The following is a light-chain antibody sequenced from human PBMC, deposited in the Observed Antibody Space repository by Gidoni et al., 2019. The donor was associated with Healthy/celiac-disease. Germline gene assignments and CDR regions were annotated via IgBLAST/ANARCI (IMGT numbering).Light chain of an antibody. CDR3: SSYTSSSTLEGV. CDR2: EVS. CDR1: SSDVGGYNY. Sequence: QSALTQPASVSGSPGQSITISCTGTSSDVGGYNYVFWYQQHPGKAPKLMIYEVSNRPSGVSNRFSGSKSGNTASLTISGLQAEDEADYYCSSYTSSSTLEGVFGGGTKLTVL. J-gene: IGLJ3*02. V-gene: IGLV2-14*01.